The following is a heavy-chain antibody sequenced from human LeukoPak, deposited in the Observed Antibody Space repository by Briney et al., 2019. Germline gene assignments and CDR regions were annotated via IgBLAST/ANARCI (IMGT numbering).Heavy chain of an antibody. CDR2: FYYSGST. Sequence: PSETLSLTCSVSDDSITMYYWTWIRQPPGKGLEWIGYFYYSGSTYYNPSLKSRVTISLDTSKNQFSLKLSSVTAADTAVYYCARDGLWIQNSFDIWGQGTVVTVSS. CDR3: ARDGLWIQNSFDI. J-gene: IGHJ3*02. V-gene: IGHV4-59*12. D-gene: IGHD5-18*01. CDR1: DDSITMYY.